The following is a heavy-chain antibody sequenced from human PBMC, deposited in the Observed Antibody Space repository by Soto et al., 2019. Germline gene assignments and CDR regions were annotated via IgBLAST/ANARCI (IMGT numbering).Heavy chain of an antibody. J-gene: IGHJ5*02. CDR2: IYPGDSDT. CDR1: GYSFTSYW. D-gene: IGHD6-6*01. CDR3: ARKPEYRSSSLGPWFDP. V-gene: IGHV5-51*01. Sequence: PGESMKISCKGFGYSFTSYWIGRVRQMPGKGLEWMGIIYPGDSDTRYSPSFQGQVTISADKSISTAYLQWSSLKASDTAMYYCARKPEYRSSSLGPWFDPWGQGTLVPGSS.